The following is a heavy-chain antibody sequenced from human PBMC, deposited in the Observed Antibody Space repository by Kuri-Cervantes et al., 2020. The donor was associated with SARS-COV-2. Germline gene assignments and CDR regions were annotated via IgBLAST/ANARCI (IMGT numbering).Heavy chain of an antibody. D-gene: IGHD6-19*01. J-gene: IGHJ3*01. Sequence: GESLKISCAASGFTANSYYINWVRQAPGKGLEWVSVIFTDDKTYYADSVKDRVNISRDNFRNTVFLQINSLRADDTAVYYCARGNVAVAGDAFDVWGHGTVVTVSS. CDR2: IFTDDKT. CDR1: GFTANSYY. V-gene: IGHV3-66*01. CDR3: ARGNVAVAGDAFDV.